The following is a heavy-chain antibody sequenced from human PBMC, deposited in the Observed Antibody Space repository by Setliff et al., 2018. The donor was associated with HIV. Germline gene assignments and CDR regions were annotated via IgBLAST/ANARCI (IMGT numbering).Heavy chain of an antibody. CDR2: MNPNSGST. CDR1: GYTFSSYD. J-gene: IGHJ4*02. Sequence: ASVKVSCKASGYTFSSYDINWVRQASGQGLEWMGWMNPNSGSTGYAQKFQGRVTMTRNTSTNTAYMELSSLRSEDTAVYYCARRELQITRNLDYWGQGTLVTVSS. CDR3: ARRELQITRNLDY. V-gene: IGHV1-8*02. D-gene: IGHD1-26*01.